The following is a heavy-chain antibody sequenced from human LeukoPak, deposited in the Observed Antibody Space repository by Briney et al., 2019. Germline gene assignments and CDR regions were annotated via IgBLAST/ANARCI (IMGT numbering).Heavy chain of an antibody. J-gene: IGHJ4*02. V-gene: IGHV1-69*05. CDR1: GGTFSSYA. D-gene: IGHD2-15*01. Sequence: GASVKVSCKASGGTFSSYAISWVRQAPGQGLEWMGGIIPIFGTANYAQKLQGRVTMTTDTSTSTAYMELRSLRSDDTAVYYCARDAPRLGYCSGGSCLNDYWGQGTLVTVSS. CDR2: IIPIFGTA. CDR3: ARDAPRLGYCSGGSCLNDY.